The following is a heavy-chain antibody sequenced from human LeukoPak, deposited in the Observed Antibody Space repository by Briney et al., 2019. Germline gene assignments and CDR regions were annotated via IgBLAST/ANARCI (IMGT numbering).Heavy chain of an antibody. CDR3: ATCGGDCYRSASYDY. Sequence: ASVKVSCKASGYTFTSYYMHWVRQAPGQGLEWMGIINPSGGSTSYAQKFQGRVTMTRDTSISTAYMELSRLRSDDTAVYYCATCGGDCYRSASYDYWGQGTLVTVSS. D-gene: IGHD2-21*01. J-gene: IGHJ4*02. CDR1: GYTFTSYY. V-gene: IGHV1-46*01. CDR2: INPSGGST.